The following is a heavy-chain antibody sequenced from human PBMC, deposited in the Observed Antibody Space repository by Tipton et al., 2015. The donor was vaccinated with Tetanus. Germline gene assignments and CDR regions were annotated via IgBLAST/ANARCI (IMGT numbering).Heavy chain of an antibody. D-gene: IGHD6-13*01. Sequence: TLSLTCTVSGGSISSGGYYWTWIRQHPERGLEWIGYIYYTGNTYYNPSLKSRVTISVDTSKNQFFLKMISMTAADTAVYFCARDFGSNHNWFDPWGQGTPVTVSS. CDR2: IYYTGNT. CDR3: ARDFGSNHNWFDP. J-gene: IGHJ5*02. CDR1: GGSISSGGYY. V-gene: IGHV4-31*03.